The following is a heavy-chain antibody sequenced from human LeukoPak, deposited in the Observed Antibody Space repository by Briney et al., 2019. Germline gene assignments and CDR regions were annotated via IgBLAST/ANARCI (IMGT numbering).Heavy chain of an antibody. V-gene: IGHV3-30*03. CDR1: GFTFSSYA. Sequence: GGSLRLSCAASGFTFSSYAMSWVRQAPGKGLEWVANDGTNRYYADSVKGRFTISRDNSKNTLYLQMNSLRAEDTAVYYCARVSSNYYYGMDVWGQGTTVTVSS. CDR3: ARVSSNYYYGMDV. J-gene: IGHJ6*02. CDR2: DGTNR.